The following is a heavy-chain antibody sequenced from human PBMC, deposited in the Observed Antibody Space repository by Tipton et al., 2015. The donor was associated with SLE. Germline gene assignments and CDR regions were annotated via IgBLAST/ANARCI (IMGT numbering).Heavy chain of an antibody. D-gene: IGHD6-13*01. CDR2: ISWDNENT. CDR3: AKAAMTSSWKGAEYFQH. Sequence: SLRLSCAASGFTFDDHTMHWVRQAPGKGLEWVSLISWDNENTYYADSVKGRFTISRDNSKNSLYLQMNSLRTEDTALYYCAKAAMTSSWKGAEYFQHWGQGTLVTVS. V-gene: IGHV3-43*01. CDR1: GFTFDDHT. J-gene: IGHJ1*01.